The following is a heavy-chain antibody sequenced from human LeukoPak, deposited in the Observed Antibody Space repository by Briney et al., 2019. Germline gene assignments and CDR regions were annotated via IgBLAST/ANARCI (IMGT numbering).Heavy chain of an antibody. CDR3: ARERLSYGYPTYFDY. J-gene: IGHJ4*02. D-gene: IGHD5-18*01. Sequence: PGGSLRLSCAAYGFTFSSYAMNWVRQAPGKGLEWVSSISGSSTYIYYADSVKGRFTISRDNAKNSLYLQMNSLRAEDTAVYYCARERLSYGYPTYFDYWGQGTLVTVSS. CDR2: ISGSSTYI. V-gene: IGHV3-21*01. CDR1: GFTFSSYA.